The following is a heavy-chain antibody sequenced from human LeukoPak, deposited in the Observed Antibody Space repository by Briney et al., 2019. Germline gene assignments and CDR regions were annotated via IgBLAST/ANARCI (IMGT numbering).Heavy chain of an antibody. CDR3: ARDNVRDGGIAAGVTDF. CDR1: GLTLSYYW. J-gene: IGHJ4*02. Sequence: GGSLRLSCVASGLTLSYYWMSWVRQAPGKGLEWVANINQEGSERYYVDSVKGRFTISRDNAKNSLYLQMNSLRAEDTAVYYCARDNVRDGGIAAGVTDFWGQGTLVTVSS. V-gene: IGHV3-7*01. D-gene: IGHD6-13*01. CDR2: INQEGSER.